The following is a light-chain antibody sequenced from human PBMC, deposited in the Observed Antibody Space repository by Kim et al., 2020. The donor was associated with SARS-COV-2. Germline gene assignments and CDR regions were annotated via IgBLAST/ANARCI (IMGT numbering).Light chain of an antibody. J-gene: IGKJ1*01. CDR1: QGIGSW. CDR2: AAS. CDR3: QQADSFPWT. Sequence: AAVGDRVTITCRASQGIGSWLAWYQQKPGKAPELLMYAASSLQTGVPSRFSGSGSGTDFTLTISSLQPEDFATYYCQQADSFPWTFGQGTKVDIK. V-gene: IGKV1-12*01.